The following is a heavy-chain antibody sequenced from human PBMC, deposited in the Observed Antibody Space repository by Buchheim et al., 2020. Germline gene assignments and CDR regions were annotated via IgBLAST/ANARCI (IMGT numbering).Heavy chain of an antibody. CDR2: ISYDGSNK. J-gene: IGHJ6*02. D-gene: IGHD3-22*01. V-gene: IGHV3-30-3*01. CDR1: GFTFSSYA. Sequence: QVQLVESGGGVVQPGRSLRLSCAASGFTFSSYAMHWVRQAPGKGLEWVAVISYDGSNKYYADSVKGRFTISRDNSKNKLYLQMNSLRAEDTAVYYCARDLYDSSGYYSVWGQGTT. CDR3: ARDLYDSSGYYSV.